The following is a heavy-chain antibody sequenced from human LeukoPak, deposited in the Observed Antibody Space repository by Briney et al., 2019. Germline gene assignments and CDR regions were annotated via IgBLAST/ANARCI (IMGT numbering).Heavy chain of an antibody. CDR3: AKDSAIVPAAPYGMDV. D-gene: IGHD2-2*01. J-gene: IGHJ6*02. CDR2: IGGSGDNT. V-gene: IGHV3-23*01. CDR1: AFTFSNYA. Sequence: GGSLRLSCAASAFTFSNYAMSWVRQAPGKGLEWVSPIGGSGDNTYYADSVKGRFTISRDNPKNTLYLQMNSLRAEDTAAYYCAKDSAIVPAAPYGMDVWSQGTTVTVSS.